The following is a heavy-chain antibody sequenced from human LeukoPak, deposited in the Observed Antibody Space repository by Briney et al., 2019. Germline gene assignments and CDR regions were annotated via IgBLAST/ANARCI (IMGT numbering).Heavy chain of an antibody. D-gene: IGHD2-21*01. J-gene: IGHJ4*02. Sequence: GGSLRLSCAASGFTFDDYAMHWVRQAPGKGLKWVSLISGDGGSTYYADSAKGRFTISRDNSKNSLYLQMNSLRTEDTALYYCAKSKFRYFDYWGQGTLVTVSS. CDR1: GFTFDDYA. CDR2: ISGDGGST. V-gene: IGHV3-43*02. CDR3: AKSKFRYFDY.